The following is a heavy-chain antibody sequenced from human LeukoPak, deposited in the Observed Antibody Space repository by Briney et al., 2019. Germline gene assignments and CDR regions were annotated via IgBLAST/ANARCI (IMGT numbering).Heavy chain of an antibody. CDR2: IIPIFGTA. V-gene: IGHV1-69*05. CDR3: ASFPAATGAGNWFDP. CDR1: GGTFSSYA. Sequence: SVKVSCKASGGTFSSYANSWVRQAPGQGLEWMGRIIPIFGTANYAQKFQGRVTITTDESTSTAYMELSSLRSEDTAVYYCASFPAATGAGNWFDPWGQGTLVTVSS. D-gene: IGHD4-17*01. J-gene: IGHJ5*02.